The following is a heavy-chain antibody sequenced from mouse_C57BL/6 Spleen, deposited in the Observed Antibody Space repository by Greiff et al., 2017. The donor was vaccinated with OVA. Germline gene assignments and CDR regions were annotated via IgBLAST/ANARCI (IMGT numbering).Heavy chain of an antibody. V-gene: IGHV1-59*01. CDR1: GYTFTSYW. J-gene: IGHJ1*03. CDR3: ARFPVTTVGADWYFDV. D-gene: IGHD1-1*01. CDR2: IDPSDSYT. Sequence: VQLQQPGAELVRPGTSVKLSCKASGYTFTSYWMHWVKQRPGQGLEWIGVIDPSDSYTNYNQKFKGKATLTVDTSSSTAYMQLSSLTSEDSAVYYCARFPVTTVGADWYFDVWGTGTTVTVSS.